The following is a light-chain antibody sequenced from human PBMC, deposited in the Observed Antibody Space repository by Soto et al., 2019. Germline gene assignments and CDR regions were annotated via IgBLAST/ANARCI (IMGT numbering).Light chain of an antibody. CDR1: QGISNY. J-gene: IGKJ5*01. CDR3: QQSYSTPIT. V-gene: IGKV1-27*01. CDR2: AAS. Sequence: IQVTQSPYSLSASVGDRVTITGRASQGISNYLAWYQQEPGKVPKLLIYAASTLQSGVPSRFSGSGSGTDFTLTISSLQPEDFATYYCQQSYSTPITLGQGTRLEI.